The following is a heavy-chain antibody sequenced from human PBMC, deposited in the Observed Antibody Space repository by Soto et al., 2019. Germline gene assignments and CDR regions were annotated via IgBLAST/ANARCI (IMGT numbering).Heavy chain of an antibody. J-gene: IGHJ6*02. CDR3: ARERTGTTSMDV. CDR2: MNPNSGNT. CDR1: GYTFTSYD. V-gene: IGHV1-8*01. Sequence: QVQLVQSGAEVKKPGASVKVSCKASGYTFTSYDINWVRQATGQGLEWMGWMNPNSGNTGYVQKFRGRVTMTRNTSISTAYMELSSLRSEDTAVYYCARERTGTTSMDVWGQGTTVTVSS. D-gene: IGHD1-1*01.